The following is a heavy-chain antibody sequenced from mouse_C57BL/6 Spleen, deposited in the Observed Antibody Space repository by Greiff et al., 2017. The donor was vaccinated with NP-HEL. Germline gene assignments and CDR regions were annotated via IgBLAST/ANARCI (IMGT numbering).Heavy chain of an antibody. CDR2: IDPENGDT. D-gene: IGHD1-1*01. V-gene: IGHV14-4*01. Sequence: EVQLQQSGAELVRPGASVKLSCTASGFNIKDDYMHWVKQRPEQGLEWIGWIDPENGDTEYASKFQGKATITADTSSNTAYLQLSSLTSEDTAVYYWTTVERDFDYWGQGTTLTVSS. CDR3: TTVERDFDY. CDR1: GFNIKDDY. J-gene: IGHJ2*01.